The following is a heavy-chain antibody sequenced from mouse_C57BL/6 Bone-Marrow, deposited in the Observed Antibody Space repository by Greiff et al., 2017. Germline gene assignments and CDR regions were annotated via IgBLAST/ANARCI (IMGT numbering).Heavy chain of an antibody. V-gene: IGHV5-4*01. CDR1: GFTFSSYA. Sequence: EVQVVESGGGLVKPGGSLKLSCAASGFTFSSYAMSWVRQTPEKRLEWVATISDGGSYTYYPDNVKGRFTISRDNAKNNLYLQMSHLKSEDTAMYYCARGGDRFAYWGQGTLVTVSA. CDR3: ARGGDRFAY. CDR2: ISDGGSYT. J-gene: IGHJ3*01.